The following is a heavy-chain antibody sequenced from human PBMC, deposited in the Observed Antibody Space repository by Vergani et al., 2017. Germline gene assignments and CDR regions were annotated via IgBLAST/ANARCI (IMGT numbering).Heavy chain of an antibody. CDR1: GFTVSSNY. Sequence: EVQLVESGGGLIQPGGSLRLSCAASGFTVSSNYMSWVRQAPGKGLEWVSVIYSGGSTYYADSVKGRFTISRDNSKNTLYLQMNSLRAEDTAVYYCAKGRLRFLEWLLYDYWGQGTLVTVSS. D-gene: IGHD3-3*01. CDR2: IYSGGST. CDR3: AKGRLRFLEWLLYDY. V-gene: IGHV3-53*01. J-gene: IGHJ4*02.